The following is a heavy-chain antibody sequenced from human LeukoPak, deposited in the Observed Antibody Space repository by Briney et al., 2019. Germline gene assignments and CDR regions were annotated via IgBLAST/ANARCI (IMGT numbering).Heavy chain of an antibody. D-gene: IGHD3-3*01. CDR3: AKDTPSSYYDFWSGYFSWFDP. CDR2: ISGSGCST. Sequence: PGGSLRLSCAASGFTFSSYAMSWVRQAPGKGLEWVSAISGSGCSTYYADSVKGRFTISRDNSKNTLYLQMSSLRAEDTAVYYCAKDTPSSYYDFWSGYFSWFDPWGQGTLVTVSS. J-gene: IGHJ5*02. CDR1: GFTFSSYA. V-gene: IGHV3-23*01.